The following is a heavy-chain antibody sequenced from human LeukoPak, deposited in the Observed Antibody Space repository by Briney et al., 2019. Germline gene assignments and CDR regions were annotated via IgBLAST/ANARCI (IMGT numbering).Heavy chain of an antibody. CDR2: ISAYNGNT. V-gene: IGHV1-18*04. Sequence: ASVKVSCKASGYTFTSYGISWVRQAPGQGLEWMGWISAYNGNTNYAQKLQGRVTMTTDTSTSTAYMELRSLRSDDTAVYYCASVSRELTSFDYWGQGTLVTVSS. J-gene: IGHJ4*02. CDR1: GYTFTSYG. D-gene: IGHD1-26*01. CDR3: ASVSRELTSFDY.